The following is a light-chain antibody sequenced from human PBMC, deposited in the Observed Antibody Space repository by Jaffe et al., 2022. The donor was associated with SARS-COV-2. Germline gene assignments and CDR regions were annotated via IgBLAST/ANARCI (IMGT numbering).Light chain of an antibody. CDR1: SSDVGSYNH. CDR3: NSYRSGGNVI. V-gene: IGLV2-14*03. CDR2: DVT. Sequence: QSALTQPASVSGSPGQSITISCTGTSSDVGSYNHVSWYQQHPGRAPKLMVYDVTNRPSGVSDRFSGSKSGNTASLTISGLQSEDEADYYCNSYRSGGNVIFGGGTKLTVL. J-gene: IGLJ2*01.